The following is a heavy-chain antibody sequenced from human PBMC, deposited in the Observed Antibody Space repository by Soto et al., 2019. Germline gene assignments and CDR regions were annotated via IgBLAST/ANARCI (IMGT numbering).Heavy chain of an antibody. CDR2: IIPILGIA. CDR3: ARGPYCSGGSCYYYYYYMDV. D-gene: IGHD2-15*01. V-gene: IGHV1-69*02. CDR1: GGTFSSYT. Sequence: QVQLVQSGAEVKKPGSSVKVSCKASGGTFSSYTISWVRQAPGQGLEWMGRIIPILGIANYAQKFQGRVTITADKSTSTAYMELISLRSEDAAVYYCARGPYCSGGSCYYYYYYMDVWGKGTTVTVSS. J-gene: IGHJ6*03.